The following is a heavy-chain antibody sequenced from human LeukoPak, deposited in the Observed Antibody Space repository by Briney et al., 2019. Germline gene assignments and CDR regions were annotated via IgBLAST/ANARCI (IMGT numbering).Heavy chain of an antibody. J-gene: IGHJ6*02. V-gene: IGHV3-23*01. Sequence: GGSLRLSCAASGLNFGSFAMTWARQAPGKGLEWVSSVSGGGGATYYADALKGRFTISRDNSKNMLYLQVSSLSVEDTAVYYCAKDVGSGSPHYSYYGLDVWGQGTTVTVSS. CDR1: GLNFGSFA. CDR2: VSGGGGAT. CDR3: AKDVGSGSPHYSYYGLDV. D-gene: IGHD3-10*01.